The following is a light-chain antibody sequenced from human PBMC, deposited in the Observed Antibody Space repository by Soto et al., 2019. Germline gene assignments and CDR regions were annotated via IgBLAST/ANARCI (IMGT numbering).Light chain of an antibody. V-gene: IGLV1-44*01. CDR3: AAWDDSLNGRV. CDR2: GNN. CDR1: SSNIGSNP. J-gene: IGLJ3*02. Sequence: QSVLTQPPSASGTPGQRVTISCSVSSSNIGSNPVNWYQQLPGTAPKLLIYGNNQRPSGVPDRFSGFKSGTSASLAISGLQSEDEADYYCAAWDDSLNGRVFGGGTKLTVL.